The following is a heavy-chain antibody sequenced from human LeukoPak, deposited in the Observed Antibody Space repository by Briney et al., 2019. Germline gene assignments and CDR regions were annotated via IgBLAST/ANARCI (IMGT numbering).Heavy chain of an antibody. CDR1: GGSFSGYY. Sequence: ASETLSLTCAVYGGSFSGYYWSWIRQPPGKGLEWIGEINHSGSTNYNPSLKSRVTISVDTSKNQFSLKLSSVTAADTAVYYCARAGYYDSSGYYPVDYWGQGTLVTVSS. CDR3: ARAGYYDSSGYYPVDY. CDR2: INHSGST. V-gene: IGHV4-34*01. D-gene: IGHD3-22*01. J-gene: IGHJ4*02.